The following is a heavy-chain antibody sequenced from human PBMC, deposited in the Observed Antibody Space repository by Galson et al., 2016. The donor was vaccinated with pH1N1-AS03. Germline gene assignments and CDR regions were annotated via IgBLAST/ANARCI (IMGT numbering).Heavy chain of an antibody. V-gene: IGHV3-23*01. CDR1: GFSFSRYA. CDR3: ATNIEQRYTSKWYKFDH. J-gene: IGHJ4*02. D-gene: IGHD6-13*01. Sequence: SLRLSCAASGFSFSRYAMIWVRQAPGKGLEWVSSLSGTGLSAYYADSVKGRFSISRDNSKSTVYLHLKGLRVEDTAVYYCATNIEQRYTSKWYKFDHWGPGTLVTVSS. CDR2: LSGTGLSA.